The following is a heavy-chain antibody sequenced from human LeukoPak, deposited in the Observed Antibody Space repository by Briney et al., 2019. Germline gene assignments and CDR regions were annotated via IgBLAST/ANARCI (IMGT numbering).Heavy chain of an antibody. CDR1: GFTFDDYA. D-gene: IGHD1-26*01. CDR2: ISWNSGSI. CDR3: AKDDGATYSYFDY. Sequence: GGSLRLSCAASGFTFDDYAMHWVRQAPGKGLEWVSGISWNSGSIDYAGSVKGRFTISRDNAKNSLFLQMNSLRAEDTALYYCAKDDGATYSYFDYWGQGTLVTVSS. J-gene: IGHJ4*02. V-gene: IGHV3-9*01.